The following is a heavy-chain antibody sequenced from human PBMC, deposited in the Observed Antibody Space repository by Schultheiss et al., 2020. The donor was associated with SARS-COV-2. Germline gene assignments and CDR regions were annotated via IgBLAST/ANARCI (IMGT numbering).Heavy chain of an antibody. CDR2: IFETGNT. V-gene: IGHV4-30-2*05. Sequence: SQTLSLTCAVSGGSISSGGYSWSWIRQPPGKGLEWIGYIFETGNTYYTPSLKGRLTISLDTSKNQFSLKLSSVTAADTAVYYCAYGMDVWGQGTTVTVSS. CDR1: GGSISSGGYS. CDR3: AYGMDV. J-gene: IGHJ6*02.